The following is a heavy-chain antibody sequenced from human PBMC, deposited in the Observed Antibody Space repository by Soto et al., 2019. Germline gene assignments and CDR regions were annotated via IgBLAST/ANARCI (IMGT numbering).Heavy chain of an antibody. D-gene: IGHD6-19*01. J-gene: IGHJ3*02. Sequence: SETLSLTCAVYGGSFSGYYWSWIRQPPGKGLEWIGEINHSGSTNYNPSPKSRVTISVDTSKNQFSLKLSSVTAADTAVYYCARGAAVAHLRGAFDIWGQGTMVTVSS. CDR3: ARGAAVAHLRGAFDI. CDR1: GGSFSGYY. CDR2: INHSGST. V-gene: IGHV4-34*01.